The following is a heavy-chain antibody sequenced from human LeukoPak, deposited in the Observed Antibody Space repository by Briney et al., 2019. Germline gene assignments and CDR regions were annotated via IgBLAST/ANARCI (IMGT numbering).Heavy chain of an antibody. CDR3: ARGLDAWFDP. J-gene: IGHJ5*02. Sequence: SETLSLTCTVSGGSIGSHYWSWIRQPPGKGLEWIGYIYYSGSTNYNPSLKSRVTISVDTSKNQFSLKLSSVTAADTAVYYCARGLDAWFDPWGQGTLVTVSS. CDR1: GGSIGSHY. CDR2: IYYSGST. V-gene: IGHV4-59*11.